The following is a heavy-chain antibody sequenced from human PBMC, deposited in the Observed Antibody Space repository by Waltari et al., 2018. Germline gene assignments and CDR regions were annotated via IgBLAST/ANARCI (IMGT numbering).Heavy chain of an antibody. CDR2: ISGNGGGT. Sequence: EEQLLESGGGLVQHGGSTRRYCTASGFTFDNEAMGWVRQAPGKGLEWVASISGNGGGTHYADSVKGRFTISRDNSKNTLYVQMNSLRAEDTAVYYCAKDRVKWDVWGQGTTVTVSS. CDR3: AKDRVKWDV. V-gene: IGHV3-23*01. CDR1: GFTFDNEA. D-gene: IGHD3-10*01. J-gene: IGHJ6*02.